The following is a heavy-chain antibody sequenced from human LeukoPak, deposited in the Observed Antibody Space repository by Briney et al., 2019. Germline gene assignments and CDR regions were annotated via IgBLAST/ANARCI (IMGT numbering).Heavy chain of an antibody. Sequence: SETLSLTCAVYGGSFSGYYWSWIRQPPGKGLEWIGYIYYSGSTNYNPSLKSRVTISVDTSKNQFSLKLSSVTAADTAVYYCARVVWDSSGYYPIDYWGQGTLVTVSS. D-gene: IGHD3-22*01. CDR3: ARVVWDSSGYYPIDY. CDR1: GGSFSGYY. V-gene: IGHV4-59*01. CDR2: IYYSGST. J-gene: IGHJ4*02.